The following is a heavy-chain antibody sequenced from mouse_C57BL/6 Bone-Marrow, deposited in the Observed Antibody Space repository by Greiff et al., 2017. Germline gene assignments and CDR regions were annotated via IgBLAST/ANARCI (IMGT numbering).Heavy chain of an antibody. D-gene: IGHD4-1*01. CDR3: ARSGPLGRSFDY. CDR2: IYPTSGRT. Sequence: VQLQQPGAELVKPGASVKMSCKASGYTFTSYWITWVKQRPGQGLAWIGDIYPTSGRTNYNAKIKRQAILTVDTASNTAYMQLSSLTSEDSAVFYCARSGPLGRSFDYWGQGTTLTVSS. J-gene: IGHJ2*01. V-gene: IGHV1-55*01. CDR1: GYTFTSYW.